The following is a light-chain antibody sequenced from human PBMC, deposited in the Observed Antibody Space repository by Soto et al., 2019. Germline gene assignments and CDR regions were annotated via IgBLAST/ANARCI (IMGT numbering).Light chain of an antibody. V-gene: IGLV2-14*01. J-gene: IGLJ1*01. Sequence: QSALTQPASVSGSPGQSITISCTGTSSDVGGYNYVSWYQQHPGKAPKLMIYDVSNRPSGVSNRFSGSKSGNTASLTISGLPTETETDYYGRFSKRSSTPLYVFGTGTKLTVL. CDR2: DVS. CDR3: RFSKRSSTPLYV. CDR1: SSDVGGYNY.